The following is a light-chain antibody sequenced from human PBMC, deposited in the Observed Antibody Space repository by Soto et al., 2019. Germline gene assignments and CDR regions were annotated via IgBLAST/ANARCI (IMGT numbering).Light chain of an antibody. J-gene: IGKJ1*01. CDR2: AAS. CDR3: QQYYTYPRT. V-gene: IGKV1-8*01. Sequence: AIRMTQSPSSLSASIGDRVTITCRASQGIGTYLAWYQQKPGKAPNLLIYAASILESGVPSRFSGSGSGSDFTLTISNLQSEDLATYYCQQYYTYPRTFGQGTKVEIK. CDR1: QGIGTY.